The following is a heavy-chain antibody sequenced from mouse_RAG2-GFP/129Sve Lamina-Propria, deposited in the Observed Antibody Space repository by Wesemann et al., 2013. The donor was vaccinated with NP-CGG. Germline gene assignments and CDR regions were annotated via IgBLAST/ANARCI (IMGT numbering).Heavy chain of an antibody. CDR3: APDNWDGDY. V-gene: IGHV1-72*01. J-gene: IGHJ2*01. D-gene: IGHD4-1*01. Sequence: GLEWIGRIDPNSGGTKYNEKFKSKATLTVDKPSSTAYMQLSSLTSEDSAVYYCAPDNWDGDYWGQGTTLTVSS. CDR2: IDPNSGGT.